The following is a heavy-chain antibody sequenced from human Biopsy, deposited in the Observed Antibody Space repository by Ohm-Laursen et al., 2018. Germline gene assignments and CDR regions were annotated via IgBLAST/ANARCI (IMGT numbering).Heavy chain of an antibody. V-gene: IGHV3-9*01. J-gene: IGHJ4*02. CDR1: GFRFGDYA. Sequence: SLRLSCSASGFRFGDYAMQWVRQAPGKGLEWVSGISWSSGTIGYADSVKGRFTVSRDNAKNPLFLQMNSLRVEDTALYYCVKSAYSSGFWEASDYWGQGTLVTVSS. D-gene: IGHD6-19*01. CDR2: ISWSSGTI. CDR3: VKSAYSSGFWEASDY.